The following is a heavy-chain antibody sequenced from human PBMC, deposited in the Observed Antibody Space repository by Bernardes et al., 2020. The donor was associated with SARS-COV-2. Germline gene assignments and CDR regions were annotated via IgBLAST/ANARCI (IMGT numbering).Heavy chain of an antibody. CDR1: GGSISVSY. V-gene: IGHV4-59*01. CDR2: IHHSGTT. CDR3: AREWSSFDH. J-gene: IGHJ4*02. Sequence: TLTITCTVSGGSISVSYWSWIRQPPGKGLEWIGYIHHSGTTSYNPSFKSRVTISVDTSKNQLSLKLSSVTAADTAVYYCAREWSSFDHWGQGTLVTVSS. D-gene: IGHD1-26*01.